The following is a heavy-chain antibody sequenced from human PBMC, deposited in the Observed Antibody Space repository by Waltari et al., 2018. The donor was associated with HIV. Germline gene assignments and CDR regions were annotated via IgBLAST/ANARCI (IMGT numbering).Heavy chain of an antibody. J-gene: IGHJ4*02. CDR1: GYTFTSYD. D-gene: IGHD4-17*01. CDR2: MNPNSGNT. Sequence: QVQLVQSGAEVKKPGASVKVSCKDSGYTFTSYDINWVRQATGQGLEWLGWMNPNSGNTGYAQRFQGRVTMTRNTSISTAYMELSSLRSEDTAVYFCARGPQDYPKYYFDYWGQGTLVTVSS. V-gene: IGHV1-8*01. CDR3: ARGPQDYPKYYFDY.